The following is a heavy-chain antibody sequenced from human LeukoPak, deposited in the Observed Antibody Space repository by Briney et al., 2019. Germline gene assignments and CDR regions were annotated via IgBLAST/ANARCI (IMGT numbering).Heavy chain of an antibody. V-gene: IGHV3-23*01. J-gene: IGHJ4*02. CDR1: GFTFNFYA. CDR3: ARPYSSSSGEFDY. D-gene: IGHD6-6*01. Sequence: GGSLRLSCAASGFTFNFYAMSWVRQAPGKVLEWVSTINASGGGTNCANSVKGRITISRDNSKNTLYLQMNSLRAEDTAVYYCARPYSSSSGEFDYWGQGTLVAVSS. CDR2: INASGGGT.